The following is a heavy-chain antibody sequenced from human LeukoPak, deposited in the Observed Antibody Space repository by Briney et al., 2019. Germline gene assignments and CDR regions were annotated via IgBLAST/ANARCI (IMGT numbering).Heavy chain of an antibody. CDR1: GGSFNSYY. CDR2: FDQSGST. V-gene: IGHV4-34*01. D-gene: IGHD1-14*01. CDR3: TRDRTPRGGWFDP. Sequence: SETLSLTCAVYGGSFNSYYWNWVRQPPGTGLEWIGEFDQSGSTKYNPSLKSRVTISPGTSDNQLSLRLTSVTAADTAVYYCTRDRTPRGGWFDPWGQGTQVSVSS. J-gene: IGHJ5*02.